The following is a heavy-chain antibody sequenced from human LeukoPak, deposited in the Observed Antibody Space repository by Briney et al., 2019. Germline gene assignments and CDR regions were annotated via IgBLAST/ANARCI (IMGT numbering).Heavy chain of an antibody. J-gene: IGHJ5*01. CDR1: GFTFSSYE. V-gene: IGHV3-48*03. Sequence: GGSLRLSCAASGFTFSSYEMNWVRQAPGKGLEWVSYISSGGTTIYSADSVKGRFTISRDNAKNSLYLQMSSLRAEDTAVYYCARVIWGRFDSWGQGTLVTVSS. CDR3: ARVIWGRFDS. CDR2: ISSGGTTI. D-gene: IGHD7-27*01.